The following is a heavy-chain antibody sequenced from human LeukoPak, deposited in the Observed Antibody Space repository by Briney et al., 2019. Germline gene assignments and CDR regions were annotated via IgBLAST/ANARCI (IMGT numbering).Heavy chain of an antibody. J-gene: IGHJ4*02. V-gene: IGHV4-61*02. Sequence: SETLSLTCTVSGVSISSSGESWSSVRQPAGNGLEWIERICTSGSTNYNPTFKSRLTISVDTSTNQFSLKLSCVTAADTAIYYCATYYYDSSDYQDYWGQGTLVTVSS. CDR1: GVSISSSGES. CDR3: ATYYYDSSDYQDY. CDR2: ICTSGST. D-gene: IGHD3-22*01.